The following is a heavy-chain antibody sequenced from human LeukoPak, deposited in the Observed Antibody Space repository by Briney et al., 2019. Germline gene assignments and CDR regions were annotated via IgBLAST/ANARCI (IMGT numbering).Heavy chain of an antibody. V-gene: IGHV4-4*07. CDR1: GTSLSPFH. J-gene: IGHJ4*02. Sequence: ASETLSLTCTVSGTSLSPFHWTWFRQPAVQRLEWIGLIYFTGTATLNPSLRSRVAMSVDLAKNQLFLKLASMTAADTAMYYCARKDGDYWGQGTLVSVSS. CDR3: ARKDGDY. CDR2: IYFTGTA.